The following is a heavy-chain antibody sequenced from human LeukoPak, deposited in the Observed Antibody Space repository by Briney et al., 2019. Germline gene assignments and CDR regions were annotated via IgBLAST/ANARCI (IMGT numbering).Heavy chain of an antibody. CDR1: GFTFSSYS. V-gene: IGHV3-21*01. Sequence: GGSLRLSCAASGFTFSSYSMNWVRQAPGKGLEWVSSISSSSSYIYYADSVKGRFTISRDNAKNSLYLQMNSLRAEDTAVYYCARGTRAAAGEIDYWGQGTLVTVSS. CDR2: ISSSSSYI. J-gene: IGHJ4*02. D-gene: IGHD6-13*01. CDR3: ARGTRAAAGEIDY.